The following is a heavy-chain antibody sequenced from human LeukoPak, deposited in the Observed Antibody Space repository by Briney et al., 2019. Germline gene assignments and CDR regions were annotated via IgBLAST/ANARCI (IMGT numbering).Heavy chain of an antibody. V-gene: IGHV1-8*01. J-gene: IGHJ4*02. Sequence: ASVKVSCKASGYTFTSYDINWVRQATGQGLEWMGWMNPNSGNTGYAQKFQGRVTMTRNTSISTAYMELSSLRSEDTAVYYCATYSSGYPPRPDYWGQGTLVTVSS. D-gene: IGHD3-22*01. CDR3: ATYSSGYPPRPDY. CDR2: MNPNSGNT. CDR1: GYTFTSYD.